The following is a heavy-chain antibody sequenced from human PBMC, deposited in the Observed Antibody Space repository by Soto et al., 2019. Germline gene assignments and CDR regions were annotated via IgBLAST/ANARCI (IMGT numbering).Heavy chain of an antibody. J-gene: IGHJ4*02. CDR1: GYSFTSYW. V-gene: IGHV5-10-1*01. CDR3: ARLRFAAAGMLLGTAY. CDR2: IDPTDSYT. D-gene: IGHD6-13*01. Sequence: EVQLVQSGAEVKKPGESLRISCKGSGYSFTSYWIIWVRQMPGKGLEWMGRIDPTDSYTNYSPSFQGHVTISADKSINTAYLQLSRLKASDTAMYYCARLRFAAAGMLLGTAYWGQGTLVTVSS.